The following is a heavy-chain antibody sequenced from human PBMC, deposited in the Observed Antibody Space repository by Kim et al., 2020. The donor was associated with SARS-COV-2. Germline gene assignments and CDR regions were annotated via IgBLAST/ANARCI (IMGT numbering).Heavy chain of an antibody. J-gene: IGHJ3*02. D-gene: IGHD1-26*01. CDR3: TYSGSYDGAFDI. V-gene: IGHV3-15*01. Sequence: DYAAPVKGRFTISRDDSKNTLYLQMNSLKTEDTAVYYCTYSGSYDGAFDIWGQGTMVTVSS.